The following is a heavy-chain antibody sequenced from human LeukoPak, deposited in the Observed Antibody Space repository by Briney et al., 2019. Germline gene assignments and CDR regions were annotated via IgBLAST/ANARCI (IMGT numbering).Heavy chain of an antibody. CDR2: VYSGGNT. V-gene: IGHV3-66*04. CDR3: ARQVYYDSPRRYFDH. J-gene: IGHJ4*02. CDR1: GFTVSTSY. Sequence: PGGSLRLSCAASGFTVSTSYMSWVRQAPGKGLEWVSTVYSGGNTYYAGSVKGRFTISRVYSKNTLYLQMNSLRAEDTAVYFCARQVYYDSPRRYFDHWGQGTLVTVSS. D-gene: IGHD3-22*01.